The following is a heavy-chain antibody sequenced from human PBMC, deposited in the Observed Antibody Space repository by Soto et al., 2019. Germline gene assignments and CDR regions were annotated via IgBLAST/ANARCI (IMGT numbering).Heavy chain of an antibody. V-gene: IGHV1-69*02. CDR3: ARVLSAYDAFDI. D-gene: IGHD3-16*02. CDR2: IIPILGIA. J-gene: IGHJ3*02. CDR1: GGTFSSYT. Sequence: QVQLVQSGAEVKKPGSSVKVSCKASGGTFSSYTISWVRQAPGQGLEWMGRIIPILGIANYAQKFQGRVTITADKSTSTAYMELSSLRSEDTAVYYCARVLSAYDAFDICGQGTMVTVSS.